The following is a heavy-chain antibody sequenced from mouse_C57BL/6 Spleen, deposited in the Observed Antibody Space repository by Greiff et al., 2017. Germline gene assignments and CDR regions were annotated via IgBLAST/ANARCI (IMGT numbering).Heavy chain of an antibody. CDR3: ARRMTTGGFAD. Sequence: VQLQQSGAELVKPGASVKLSCKASGYTFTSYWMHWVKQRPGQGLEWIGMIHPNSGSTNYNEKFKSKATLTVDKSSSTAYMQLSSLTSEDSAGYYCARRMTTGGFADWGQGTLVTVSA. CDR2: IHPNSGST. V-gene: IGHV1-64*01. CDR1: GYTFTSYW. D-gene: IGHD1-1*01. J-gene: IGHJ3*01.